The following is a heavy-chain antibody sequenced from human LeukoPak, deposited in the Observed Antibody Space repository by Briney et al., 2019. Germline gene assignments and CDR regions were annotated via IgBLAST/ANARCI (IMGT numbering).Heavy chain of an antibody. V-gene: IGHV1-24*01. CDR2: FDPEDGET. J-gene: IGHJ4*02. CDR3: ATSAGLTGTTFDY. D-gene: IGHD1-7*01. CDR1: GYTLTELS. Sequence: ASVKVSCKVSGYTLTELSMHWVRQAPGKGLEWMGGFDPEDGETIYVQKFQGRVTMTEDTSTDTAYMELSSLRSEDTAVYYCATSAGLTGTTFDYWGQGTLVTVSS.